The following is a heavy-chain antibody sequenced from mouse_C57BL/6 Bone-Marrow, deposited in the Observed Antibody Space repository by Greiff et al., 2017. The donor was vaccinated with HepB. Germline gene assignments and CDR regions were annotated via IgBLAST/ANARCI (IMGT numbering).Heavy chain of an antibody. V-gene: IGHV1-69*01. Sequence: QVQLQQPGAELVMPGASVKLSCKASGYTFTSYWMHWVKQRPGQGLEWIGEIDPSDSYTNYNQKFKGKSTLTVDKSSSTAYMQLSSLTSEDSAVYYCARDYDCDYWGQGTTLTVSS. CDR3: ARDYDCDY. D-gene: IGHD2-4*01. J-gene: IGHJ2*01. CDR2: IDPSDSYT. CDR1: GYTFTSYW.